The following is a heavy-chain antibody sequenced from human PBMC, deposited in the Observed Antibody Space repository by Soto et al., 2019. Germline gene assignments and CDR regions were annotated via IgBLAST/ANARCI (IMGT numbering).Heavy chain of an antibody. CDR1: GFTFSDYW. J-gene: IGHJ4*02. CDR3: ALPYAGDPAGFDY. V-gene: IGHV3-74*01. CDR2: VQGNGIGT. D-gene: IGHD2-21*02. Sequence: GGSLRLSCEASGFTFSDYWIHWVRQAPGRWLVWVSRVQGNGIGTNYADSVEGRFTISRDNAKNTVYLQMNGLRSDDTALYYCALPYAGDPAGFDYWGQGTLVTVSS.